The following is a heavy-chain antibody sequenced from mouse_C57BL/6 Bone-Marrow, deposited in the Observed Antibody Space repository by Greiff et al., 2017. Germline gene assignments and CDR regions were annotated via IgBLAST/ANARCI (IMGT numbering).Heavy chain of an antibody. V-gene: IGHV1-50*01. CDR2: IDPSDSYT. J-gene: IGHJ3*01. Sequence: QVQLQQPGAELVKPGASVKLSCKASGYTFTSYWMQWVKQRPGQGLEWIGEIDPSDSYTNYNQKFKGKATLTVDTSSSTAYMHLSSLPYEDSAVYSCASDGASWFAYWGQGTLVTVSA. CDR1: GYTFTSYW. CDR3: ASDGASWFAY. D-gene: IGHD1-1*01.